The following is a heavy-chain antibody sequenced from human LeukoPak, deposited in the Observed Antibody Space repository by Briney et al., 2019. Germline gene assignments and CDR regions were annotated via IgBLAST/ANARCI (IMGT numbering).Heavy chain of an antibody. Sequence: PGRPLRLSCAASGFTFSSYAMHWVRQAPGKGLEWVAVISYDGSNKYYADSVKGRFTISRDNSKNTLYLQMNSLRAEDTAVYYCARDFGVRGVIIYGGNWFDPWGQGTLVTVSS. CDR1: GFTFSSYA. D-gene: IGHD3-10*01. CDR3: ARDFGVRGVIIYGGNWFDP. CDR2: ISYDGSNK. J-gene: IGHJ5*02. V-gene: IGHV3-30*04.